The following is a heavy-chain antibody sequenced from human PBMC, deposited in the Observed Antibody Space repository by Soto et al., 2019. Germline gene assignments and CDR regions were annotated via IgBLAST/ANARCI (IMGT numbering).Heavy chain of an antibody. J-gene: IGHJ6*02. V-gene: IGHV3-33*01. CDR2: IWYDGSNK. CDR1: GFTFSSYG. D-gene: IGHD3-10*01. Sequence: QVQLVESGGGVVQPGRSLRLSCAASGFTFSSYGMHWVRQAPGKGLEWVAVIWYDGSNKYYADSVKGRFTISRDNSKNTLYLQMNSLRAEDTAVYYCARDVNGAGLLWFGVLLMGYYYYGMDVWGQGTTVTVSS. CDR3: ARDVNGAGLLWFGVLLMGYYYYGMDV.